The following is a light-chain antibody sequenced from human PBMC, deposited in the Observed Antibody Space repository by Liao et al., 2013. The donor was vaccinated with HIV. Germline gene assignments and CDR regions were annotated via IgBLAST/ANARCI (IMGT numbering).Light chain of an antibody. J-gene: IGLJ1*01. Sequence: SYELTQTPSVSVSPGQTVTITCSGDRLGNKYACWYQQRPGHSPVLVIYQDNKRPSGIPERFSGSNSGNTATLTISGTQAMDEADYYCQVWDSSSDHENVFGTGTKVTVL. CDR2: QDN. V-gene: IGLV3-1*01. CDR3: QVWDSSSDHENV. CDR1: RLGNKY.